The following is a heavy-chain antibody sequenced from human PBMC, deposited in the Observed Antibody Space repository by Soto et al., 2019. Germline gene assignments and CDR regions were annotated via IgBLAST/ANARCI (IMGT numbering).Heavy chain of an antibody. CDR3: ARDKITGLFDY. CDR1: GRSISSYY. Sequence: SETLSLTCTVSGRSISSYYWSWIRQPPGKGLEWIGYIYYSGSTNYNPSLKSRVTISVDTSKNQFSLKLTSVTAADTAVYYCARDKITGLFDYWGQGTLVTVSS. CDR2: IYYSGST. D-gene: IGHD2-8*02. V-gene: IGHV4-59*12. J-gene: IGHJ4*02.